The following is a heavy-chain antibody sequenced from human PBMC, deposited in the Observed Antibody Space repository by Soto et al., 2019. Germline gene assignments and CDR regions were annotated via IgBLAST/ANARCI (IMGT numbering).Heavy chain of an antibody. CDR1: GYPFNTYY. D-gene: IGHD2-21*01. CDR2: IHPSGGGS. J-gene: IGHJ4*02. CDR3: ARGGHIAVVNDSFDS. V-gene: IGHV1-46*02. Sequence: VASVKVSCKSSGYPFNTYYLHWVRQAPGQGLEWMGMIHPSGGGSTYAQKFLGRVTMTMDSSTSTVFMELTSLRSADTAVYYCARGGHIAVVNDSFDSWGQGTLVTGLL.